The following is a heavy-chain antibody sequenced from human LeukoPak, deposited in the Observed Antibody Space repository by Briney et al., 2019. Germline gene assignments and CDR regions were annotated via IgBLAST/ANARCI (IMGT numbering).Heavy chain of an antibody. CDR1: GGSISSNY. CDR2: IYSGGSS. CDR3: ARDRAAGGCWFDP. D-gene: IGHD6-13*01. Sequence: ETLSLTCTVSGGSISSNYMSWVRQAPGKGLEWVSVIYSGGSSYYADSVKGRFTISRDNSKNTLYLQMNSLRAEDTAVYYCARDRAAGGCWFDPWGQGTLVTVSS. J-gene: IGHJ5*02. V-gene: IGHV3-53*01.